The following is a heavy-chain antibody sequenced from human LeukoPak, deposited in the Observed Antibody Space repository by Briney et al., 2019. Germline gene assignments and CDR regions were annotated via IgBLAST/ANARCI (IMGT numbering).Heavy chain of an antibody. Sequence: PGGSLRLSCAASGFTFSSYWMHWVRQGPGKGLVWVSRIKSDGSSTSYADSVKGRFTISRDNAKNTLYLQMNSLRDEDTAVYYCARLTPRYDAFDIWGQGTMVTVSS. CDR2: IKSDGSST. CDR3: ARLTPRYDAFDI. CDR1: GFTFSSYW. J-gene: IGHJ3*02. V-gene: IGHV3-74*01. D-gene: IGHD3-16*02.